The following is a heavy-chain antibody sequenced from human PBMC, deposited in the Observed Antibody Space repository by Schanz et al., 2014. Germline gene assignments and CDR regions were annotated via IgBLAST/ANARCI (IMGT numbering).Heavy chain of an antibody. D-gene: IGHD3-10*01. Sequence: EVQLLESGGGLVQPGGSLRLSCAASGFTFSSYAINWVRQAPGKGLEWVSGISGSGASTYYADSVKGRFNISRDNSNKTLSLQMNNLRAEDRAVYYCAKGRIVELSAFDIWGQGTMVTVSS. V-gene: IGHV3-23*01. CDR1: GFTFSSYA. CDR2: ISGSGAST. J-gene: IGHJ3*02. CDR3: AKGRIVELSAFDI.